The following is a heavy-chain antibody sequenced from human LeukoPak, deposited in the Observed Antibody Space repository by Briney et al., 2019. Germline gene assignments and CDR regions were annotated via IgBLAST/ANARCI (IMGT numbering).Heavy chain of an antibody. D-gene: IGHD6-13*01. CDR2: ISYRTSHI. CDR1: GFTFSDCD. J-gene: IGHJ4*02. CDR3: GRAFPPLRTAAAGDY. Sequence: PGGSLRLSCTASGFTFSDCDMNWFRQAPGKGLEWVSSISYRTSHIYYADSVKGRFTISRDNAMNSLYLQMDSLRAEDTAVYFCGRAFPPLRTAAAGDYWGQGTLVTVSS. V-gene: IGHV3-21*01.